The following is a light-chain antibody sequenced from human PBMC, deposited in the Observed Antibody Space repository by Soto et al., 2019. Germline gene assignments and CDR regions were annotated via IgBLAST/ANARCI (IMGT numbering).Light chain of an antibody. CDR3: VSHAGSNTV. CDR1: SSDVGGYDH. Sequence: QSALTQPPSASRSPGQSVTISCIGTSSDVGGYDHVSWLQQHPGRAPKFLIYEVTKRPSGVRDRFSGSKSGNTASLTVSGLQAEDEADYYCVSHAGSNTVFGSGTKLTVL. CDR2: EVT. J-gene: IGLJ1*01. V-gene: IGLV2-8*02.